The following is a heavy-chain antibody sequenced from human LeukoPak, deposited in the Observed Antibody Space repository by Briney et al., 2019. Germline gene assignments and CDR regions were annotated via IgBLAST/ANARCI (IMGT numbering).Heavy chain of an antibody. Sequence: GGSLRLSCAASGFTFISYAMHWVRQAPGKGLEWVAVISYDGSNKYYADSVKGRFTISRDNSKNTLFLQMSSLRPEDTAVYYCAKDLGTSGWIPGYFDNWGQGTPVTVSS. CDR2: ISYDGSNK. V-gene: IGHV3-30*18. CDR3: AKDLGTSGWIPGYFDN. CDR1: GFTFISYA. D-gene: IGHD6-19*01. J-gene: IGHJ4*02.